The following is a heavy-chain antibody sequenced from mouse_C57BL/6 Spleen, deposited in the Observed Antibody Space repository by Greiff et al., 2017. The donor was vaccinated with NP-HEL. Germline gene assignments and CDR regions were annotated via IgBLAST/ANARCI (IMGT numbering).Heavy chain of an antibody. Sequence: DVKLVESGGDLVKPGGSLKLSCAASGFTFSSYGMSWVRQTPDKRLEWVATISSGGSYTYYPDSVKGRFTISRDNAKNTLYLQMSSLKSEDTAMYYCAGGYDENFDYWGQGTTLTVSS. V-gene: IGHV5-6*02. CDR1: GFTFSSYG. D-gene: IGHD2-2*01. CDR2: ISSGGSYT. CDR3: AGGYDENFDY. J-gene: IGHJ2*01.